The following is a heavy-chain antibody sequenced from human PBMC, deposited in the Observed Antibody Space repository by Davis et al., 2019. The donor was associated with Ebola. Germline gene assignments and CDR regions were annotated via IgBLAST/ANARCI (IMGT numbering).Heavy chain of an antibody. Sequence: LRLSCAVSGVSIGSDGFSWGWIRQSPGKGLEWIGYIYYSGTTSYNPSLESRVAISVDTSNNQFSLKLNSVTAADTAVYYCARGFDYSHYYYWVFDVWGQGTTVTVSS. CDR3: ARGFDYSHYYYWVFDV. V-gene: IGHV4-30-2*06. CDR1: GVSIGSDGFS. D-gene: IGHD4-11*01. CDR2: IYYSGTT. J-gene: IGHJ6*02.